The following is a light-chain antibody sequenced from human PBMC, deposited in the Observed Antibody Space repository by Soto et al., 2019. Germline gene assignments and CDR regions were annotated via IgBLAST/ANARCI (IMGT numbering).Light chain of an antibody. CDR1: QSVLYSSNNKNY. CDR2: WAS. Sequence: DIVMTQSPDSLAVSLGERATINCKSSQSVLYSSNNKNYLAWYQQKPGQPPKLLIYWASTRESGVPDRFSGSGSGTDFTLTISRLQAEDVAVYYCQQYYSWETFGQGTKVEIK. J-gene: IGKJ1*01. CDR3: QQYYSWET. V-gene: IGKV4-1*01.